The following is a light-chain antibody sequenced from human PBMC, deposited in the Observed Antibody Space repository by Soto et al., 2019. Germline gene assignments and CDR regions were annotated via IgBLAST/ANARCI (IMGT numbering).Light chain of an antibody. CDR2: DVS. CDR3: CSYSSGSTPWV. V-gene: IGLV2-14*03. CDR1: SSEVGGYNY. Sequence: QSVLTQPASVSGSPGQSITISCTGTSSEVGGYNYVSWYQHHPGKAPKLIIFDVSDRPSGISDRFSASKSGNTASLTISGLQAEDEADYYCCSYSSGSTPWVFGTGTKVTVL. J-gene: IGLJ1*01.